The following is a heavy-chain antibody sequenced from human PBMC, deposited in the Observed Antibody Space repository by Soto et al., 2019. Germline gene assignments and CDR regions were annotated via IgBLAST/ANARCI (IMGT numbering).Heavy chain of an antibody. CDR3: ARYYYDSSGYFRSLDY. Sequence: PSETLSLTCTVSGGSISSYYWSWIRQPPGKGLEWIGHMHYSGSTNYNPSLKSRVTISLDTSKNQFSLKLRSVTAADTAVYYCARYYYDSSGYFRSLDYWGQGTLVTVSS. CDR1: GGSISSYY. D-gene: IGHD3-22*01. V-gene: IGHV4-59*08. CDR2: MHYSGST. J-gene: IGHJ4*02.